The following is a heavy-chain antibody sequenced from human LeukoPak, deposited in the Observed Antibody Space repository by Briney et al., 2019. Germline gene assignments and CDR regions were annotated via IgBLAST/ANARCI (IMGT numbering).Heavy chain of an antibody. Sequence: RSGGSLRLSCAASGFTFSSYSMNWVRQAPGKGLEWVSSISSSSSYIYYADSVKGRFTISRDNAKNSLYLQMNSLRAEDTAVYYCAAPASSTRGVTPTGYYMDVWGKGTTVTVSS. D-gene: IGHD2-2*01. CDR1: GFTFSSYS. J-gene: IGHJ6*03. CDR2: ISSSSSYI. V-gene: IGHV3-21*01. CDR3: AAPASSTRGVTPTGYYMDV.